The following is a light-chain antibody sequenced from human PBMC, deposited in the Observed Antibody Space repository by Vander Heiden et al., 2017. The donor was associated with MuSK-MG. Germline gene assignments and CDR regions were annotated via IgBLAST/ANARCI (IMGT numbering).Light chain of an antibody. CDR2: SNN. CDR3: AAWDESRNGSVV. V-gene: IGLV1-44*01. Sequence: QSVLTQPPSASGTPGQRVTISCSGSSSNIGSNTVNWYQQLPGTAPKLLIYSNNQRPSGGPDRFSGSKSGTSASLAISGLQAEEEADYYCAAWDESRNGSVVFGGGTKLTVL. CDR1: SSNIGSNT. J-gene: IGLJ2*01.